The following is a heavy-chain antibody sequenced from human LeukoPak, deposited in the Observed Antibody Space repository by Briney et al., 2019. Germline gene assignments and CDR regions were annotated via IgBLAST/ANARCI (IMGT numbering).Heavy chain of an antibody. V-gene: IGHV1-69*13. D-gene: IGHD6-19*01. CDR3: ARGVGSGWTDYYYYYYMDV. J-gene: IGHJ6*03. CDR2: IIPIFGTA. CDR1: GGTFSSFS. Sequence: SVKVSCKASGGTFSSFSISWVRQAPGQGLEWMGGIIPIFGTANYAQKFQGRVTITADESTSTAYMELNSLRSEDTAVYYCARGVGSGWTDYYYYYYMDVWGKGTTVTVFS.